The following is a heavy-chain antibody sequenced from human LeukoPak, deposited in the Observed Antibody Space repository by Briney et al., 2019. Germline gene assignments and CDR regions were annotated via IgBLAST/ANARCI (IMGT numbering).Heavy chain of an antibody. CDR2: INHSGST. J-gene: IGHJ4*02. D-gene: IGHD2-15*01. Sequence: PSETLSLTCAVYGGSFSGYYWSWIRQPPGKGLEWIGEINHSGSTYYNPSLKSRVTISVDTSKNQFSLKLSSVTAADTAVYYCARTVGYFDYWGQGTLVTVSS. CDR3: ARTVGYFDY. CDR1: GGSFSGYY. V-gene: IGHV4-34*01.